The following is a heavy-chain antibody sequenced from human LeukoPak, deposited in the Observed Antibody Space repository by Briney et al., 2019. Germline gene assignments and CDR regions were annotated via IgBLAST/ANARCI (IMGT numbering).Heavy chain of an antibody. CDR2: ILGKGSGGTT. CDR3: SWIRGALGFYFMDV. V-gene: IGHV3-15*01. J-gene: IGHJ6*03. D-gene: IGHD3-10*01. CDR1: GFIFSDAW. Sequence: GSLRLSCAASGFIFSDAWMTWVRQAPGKWLEWVGRILGKGSGGTTDYAATVKDTFTISRDDSKDTVYLEMNSLKTEDTAVYYCSWIRGALGFYFMDVWGKGTTVTISS.